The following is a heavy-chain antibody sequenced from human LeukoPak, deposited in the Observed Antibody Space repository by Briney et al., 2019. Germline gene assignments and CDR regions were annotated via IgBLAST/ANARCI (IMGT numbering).Heavy chain of an antibody. J-gene: IGHJ3*02. CDR2: IFYSGNT. Sequence: PSETLSLTCTVSGGSISSHYWTWIRQPPGKGLEWIGYIFYSGNTNYSPSLKSRLTISVDTSKKQFSLKLRSVTAADTAMYYCARARSIKSGNSPHDAFDSWGQGTMVTVSP. V-gene: IGHV4-59*11. CDR1: GGSISSHY. D-gene: IGHD4-23*01. CDR3: ARARSIKSGNSPHDAFDS.